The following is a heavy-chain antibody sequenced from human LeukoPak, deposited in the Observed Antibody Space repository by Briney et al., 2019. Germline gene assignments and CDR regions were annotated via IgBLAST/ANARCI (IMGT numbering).Heavy chain of an antibody. CDR3: PRGLMGCYPYFEN. J-gene: IGHJ4*02. CDR1: GFIFDDYY. CDR2: INWNGNTI. V-gene: IGHV3-20*04. Sequence: GGSLRLSCAASGFIFDDYYMNWVRQAPGKGLEWVSHINWNGNTIDYGDSVKGRFTISRDNAKNSLYLQMDSLRAEDTAFYYGPRGLMGCYPYFENWGQGTLVTVSS. D-gene: IGHD2-8*01.